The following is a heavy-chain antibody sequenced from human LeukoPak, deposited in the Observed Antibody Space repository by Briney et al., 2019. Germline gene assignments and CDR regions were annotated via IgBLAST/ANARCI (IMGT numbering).Heavy chain of an antibody. Sequence: PGGSLRLPCAVSGFTFSSYAMSWVRQAPGKGLEWVSAISGRGGSTDYADSVKGRFTISRDNSKNTLYLQMNSLRAEDTAVYYCAKDIYGRSGYYFDYWGQGTLVIVSS. CDR1: GFTFSSYA. V-gene: IGHV3-23*01. D-gene: IGHD3-3*01. CDR3: AKDIYGRSGYYFDY. J-gene: IGHJ4*02. CDR2: ISGRGGST.